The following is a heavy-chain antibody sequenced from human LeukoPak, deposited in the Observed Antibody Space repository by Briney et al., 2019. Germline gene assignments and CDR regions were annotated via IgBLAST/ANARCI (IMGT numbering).Heavy chain of an antibody. CDR1: GYTFTGYY. CDR3: ARDRGMTTVTMGWFDP. Sequence: ASVKVSCKASGYTFTGYYMHWVRQAPGQGLEWMGWINPNSGGTNYAQKFQGRVTMIRDTSISTAYMELSRLRSDDTAVYYCARDRGMTTVTMGWFDPWGQGTLVTVSS. V-gene: IGHV1-2*02. J-gene: IGHJ5*02. CDR2: INPNSGGT. D-gene: IGHD4-17*01.